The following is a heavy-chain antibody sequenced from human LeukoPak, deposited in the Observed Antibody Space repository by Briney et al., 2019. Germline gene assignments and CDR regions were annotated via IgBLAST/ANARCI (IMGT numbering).Heavy chain of an antibody. Sequence: GASVKVSCKTSGYTFTGYYIHWVRQAPGQGLEWVGWVNPNSGGTTIAQKFQGRVTMTRDTSITTAYMELSSLTSGDTAVYYCACEIAVAGPRPFDYWGQGTLVTVSS. V-gene: IGHV1-2*02. CDR2: VNPNSGGT. D-gene: IGHD6-19*01. J-gene: IGHJ4*02. CDR3: ACEIAVAGPRPFDY. CDR1: GYTFTGYY.